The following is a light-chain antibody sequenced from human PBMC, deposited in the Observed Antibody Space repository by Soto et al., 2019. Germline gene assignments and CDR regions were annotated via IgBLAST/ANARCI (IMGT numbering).Light chain of an antibody. CDR3: QQLNSFPIP. CDR2: GAS. J-gene: IGKJ3*01. V-gene: IGKV1-9*01. Sequence: IQLTQSPSSLSASVGDRVTISCRASQGIANFLAWYQQKPGKAPKLLIYGASTLQSGVPSRFSGSGSGTDFTLTISSLQPEYFATYSCQQLNSFPIPFGPGTKVDIK. CDR1: QGIANF.